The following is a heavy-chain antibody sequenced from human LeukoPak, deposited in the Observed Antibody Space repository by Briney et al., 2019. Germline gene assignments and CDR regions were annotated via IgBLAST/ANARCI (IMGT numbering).Heavy chain of an antibody. CDR2: IWYDGSNK. CDR1: GFTFSSYG. V-gene: IGHV3-33*06. J-gene: IGHJ4*02. D-gene: IGHD3-16*01. CDR3: AKRVTYGGSYAYFDY. Sequence: GRSLRLSCAASGFTFSSYGMHWVRQAPGKGLEWVAVIWYDGSNKYYADSVKGRFTISRDNSKNTLYLQMNSLRAEDTAVYYCAKRVTYGGSYAYFDYWGQGTLVTVSS.